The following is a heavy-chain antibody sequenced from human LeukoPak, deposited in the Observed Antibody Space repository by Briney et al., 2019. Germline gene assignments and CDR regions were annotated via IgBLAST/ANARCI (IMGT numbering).Heavy chain of an antibody. CDR1: GFTFSSYS. Sequence: GGSLRLXCAASGFTFSSYSMNWVRRAPGKGLEWVSSISSSIRYIYYADSVKGRFTISRDNAKKSLYLQMNSLRAEDTAVYYCASGSGTLGHDYWGQGTLVTVSS. D-gene: IGHD3-10*01. V-gene: IGHV3-21*01. J-gene: IGHJ4*02. CDR3: ASGSGTLGHDY. CDR2: ISSSIRYI.